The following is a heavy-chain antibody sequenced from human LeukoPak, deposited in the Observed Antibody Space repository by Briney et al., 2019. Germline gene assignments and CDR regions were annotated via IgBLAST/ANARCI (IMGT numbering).Heavy chain of an antibody. J-gene: IGHJ4*02. CDR3: AKSPSSCKFDD. V-gene: IGHV3-30*02. D-gene: IGHD6-13*01. CDR2: IRYHGSDK. Sequence: PGGSLRLSCAASGFTFSSCGMHWVRQAPGKGLEWVAFIRYHGSDKYYADSVKGRFTISRDNSENTLYLQMNSLSAEDTAVYYCAKSPSSCKFDDWGQETLVTVSS. CDR1: GFTFSSCG.